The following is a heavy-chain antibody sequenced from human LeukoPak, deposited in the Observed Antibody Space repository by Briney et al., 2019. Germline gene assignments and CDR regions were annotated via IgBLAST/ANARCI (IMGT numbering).Heavy chain of an antibody. CDR2: IYYSGST. D-gene: IGHD5-12*01. Sequence: SETLSLTCTVSGGSISSYYWSWIRQPPGKGLEWIEYIYYSGSTNYNPSLKSRVTISVDTSKNQFSLKLSSVTAADTAVYYCALGYSGYDSYHFDYWGQGTLVTVSS. CDR3: ALGYSGYDSYHFDY. J-gene: IGHJ4*02. V-gene: IGHV4-59*01. CDR1: GGSISSYY.